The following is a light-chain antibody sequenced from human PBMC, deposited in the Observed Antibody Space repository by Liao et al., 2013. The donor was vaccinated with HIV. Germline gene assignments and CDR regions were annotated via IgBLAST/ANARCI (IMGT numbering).Light chain of an antibody. J-gene: IGLJ3*02. CDR2: QDS. Sequence: SYELTQPPSVSVSPGQTASITCSGDKLGDKYACWYQQKPGQSPVLVIYQDSKRPSGIPERFSGSNSGNTATLSISRVEAGDEADYYCQVWDSSGDHPVFGGGTKLTVL. CDR1: KLGDKY. CDR3: QVWDSSGDHPV. V-gene: IGLV3-1*01.